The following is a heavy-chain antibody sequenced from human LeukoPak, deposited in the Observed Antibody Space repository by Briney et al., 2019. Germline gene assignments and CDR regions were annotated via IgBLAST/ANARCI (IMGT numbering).Heavy chain of an antibody. Sequence: ASVKVSCKASGYTFTSYDINWLRQAPGQGLEWMGWMSPNSGNTGYEQKFQGRLTLTRNTSISTAYMELSSLRSEDTAIYYCATCRGDCGGAFDVWGQGTMVTVSS. CDR3: ATCRGDCGGAFDV. D-gene: IGHD2-21*02. CDR2: MSPNSGNT. V-gene: IGHV1-8*01. CDR1: GYTFTSYD. J-gene: IGHJ3*01.